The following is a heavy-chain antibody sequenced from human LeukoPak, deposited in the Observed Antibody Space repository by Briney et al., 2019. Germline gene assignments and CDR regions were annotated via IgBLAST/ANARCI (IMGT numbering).Heavy chain of an antibody. CDR1: GFTFSSYG. D-gene: IGHD6-19*01. Sequence: GGSLRLSCAASGFTFSSYGMHWVRQAPGKGLEWVAVIWYDGSNKYYADSVKGRFTISRDNSKNTLYLQMNSLRAEDAAVYYCARGPGYSSGWYPRDYWGQGNPGHRLL. CDR2: IWYDGSNK. J-gene: IGHJ4*02. V-gene: IGHV3-33*01. CDR3: ARGPGYSSGWYPRDY.